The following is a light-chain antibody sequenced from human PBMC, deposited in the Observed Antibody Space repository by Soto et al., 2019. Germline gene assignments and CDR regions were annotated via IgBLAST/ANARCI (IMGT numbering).Light chain of an antibody. J-gene: IGKJ2*01. Sequence: DIQMTQSPSTLSGSVGDRVTITCRASQTISSWLAWYQQKPGKAPKLLIYKASTLKSGVPSRFSGTESGTDYTLTISRLEPEDYAMYYCHQYGSSPWTFGQGTKLEIK. CDR1: QTISSW. CDR2: KAS. V-gene: IGKV1-5*03. CDR3: HQYGSSPWT.